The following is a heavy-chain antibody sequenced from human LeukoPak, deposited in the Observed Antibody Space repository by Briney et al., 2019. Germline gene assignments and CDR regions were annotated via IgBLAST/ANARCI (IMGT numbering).Heavy chain of an antibody. CDR1: GYTFTGYY. V-gene: IGHV1-18*04. CDR2: ISAYNGNT. Sequence: ASVKVSCKASGYTFTGYYMHWVRQAPGQGLEWMGWISAYNGNTNYAQKLQGRVTMTTDTSTSTAYMELRSLRSDDTAVYYCAREATTVAGRGGYYFDYWGQGTLVTVSS. J-gene: IGHJ4*02. CDR3: AREATTVAGRGGYYFDY. D-gene: IGHD6-19*01.